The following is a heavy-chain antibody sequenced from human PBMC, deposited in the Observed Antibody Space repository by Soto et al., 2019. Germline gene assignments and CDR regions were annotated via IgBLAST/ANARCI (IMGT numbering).Heavy chain of an antibody. CDR1: GITLAAHG. D-gene: IGHD2-8*01. J-gene: IGHJ6*02. V-gene: IGHV3-33*01. Sequence: QEQLVESGGGMFHPGTSLRLSCVTSGITLAAHGMHWVRQAPGKGLEWVALSWYDGKTFYGDSVKGRFTISRDTSTVFLDMRSLSPDDTAVYFCARVRNNNDKRLDVWGQGTTVIVS. CDR3: ARVRNNNDKRLDV. CDR2: SWYDGKT.